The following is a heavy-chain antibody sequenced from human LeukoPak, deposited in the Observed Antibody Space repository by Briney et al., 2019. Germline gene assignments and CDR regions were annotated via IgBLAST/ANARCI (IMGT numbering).Heavy chain of an antibody. CDR2: INPNSGGT. CDR1: GYTFTDYS. Sequence: GASVKVSCKASGYTFTDYSMHWVRQAPGQGLEWMGYINPNSGGTNYAQKFQGRVTITRDTSISTAYMELYSLRSDDTAVYYCRATVDYWGQGTQVTVSS. D-gene: IGHD1-26*01. J-gene: IGHJ4*02. V-gene: IGHV1-2*02. CDR3: RATVDY.